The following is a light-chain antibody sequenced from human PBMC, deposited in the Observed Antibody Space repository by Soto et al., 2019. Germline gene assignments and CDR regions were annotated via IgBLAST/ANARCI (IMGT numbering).Light chain of an antibody. Sequence: DVVMTQSPLSLPVTLGQPASISCRSSYSLIHSDGDTYLNWFQQRPGPSPRRLIYEVSTRDSGVPDSFSGSGSGTDFTLKIRRVEAEDVGIYDCMQGTHWPWTFGQGTEVEIK. J-gene: IGKJ1*01. V-gene: IGKV2-30*02. CDR3: MQGTHWPWT. CDR2: EVS. CDR1: YSLIHSDGDTY.